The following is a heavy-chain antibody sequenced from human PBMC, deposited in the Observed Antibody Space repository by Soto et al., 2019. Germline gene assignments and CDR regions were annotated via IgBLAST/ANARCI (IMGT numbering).Heavy chain of an antibody. Sequence: GGSLRLSCAASGFTFSRYWMTWVRQAPGKGLQWVANIKQDGSEKYYVDSVKGRFTISRDNAKNSLYLQMNSLRAEDTAVYYCAKTHRGSSWYWDYWGQGTLVTVSS. V-gene: IGHV3-7*01. CDR2: IKQDGSEK. D-gene: IGHD6-13*01. J-gene: IGHJ4*02. CDR3: AKTHRGSSWYWDY. CDR1: GFTFSRYW.